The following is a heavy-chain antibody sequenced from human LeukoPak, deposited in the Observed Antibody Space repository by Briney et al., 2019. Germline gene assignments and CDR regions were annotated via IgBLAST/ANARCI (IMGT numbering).Heavy chain of an antibody. CDR3: AIGVGYCSGGSCYPAWFDP. CDR1: GGTFSSYA. CDR2: IIPIFGTA. J-gene: IGHJ5*02. Sequence: SVKVSCKASGGTFSSYAISWVRRAPGQGLEWMGGIIPIFGTANYAQKFQGRVTITTDESTSTAYMELSSLRSEDTAVYYCAIGVGYCSGGSCYPAWFDPWGQGTLVTVSS. V-gene: IGHV1-69*05. D-gene: IGHD2-15*01.